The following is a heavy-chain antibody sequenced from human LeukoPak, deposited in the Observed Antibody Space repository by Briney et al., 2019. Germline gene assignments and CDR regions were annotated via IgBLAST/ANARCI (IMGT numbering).Heavy chain of an antibody. CDR3: AREFPSRTFDI. V-gene: IGHV3-7*03. CDR1: GFRFSSYW. Sequence: TGGSLRLSCAASGFRFSSYWMTWVRQAPGKGLEWVANINEDGSERNYVDSVNGRFTISRDNAKNSLYLQMNSLRAEDTALYHCAREFPSRTFDIWGQGTMVTVSS. J-gene: IGHJ3*02. CDR2: INEDGSER.